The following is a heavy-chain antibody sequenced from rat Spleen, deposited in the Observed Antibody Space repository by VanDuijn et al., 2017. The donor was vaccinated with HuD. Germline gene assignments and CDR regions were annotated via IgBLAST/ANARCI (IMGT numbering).Heavy chain of an antibody. CDR1: GFTFSDYN. V-gene: IGHV5-7*01. CDR2: ISTSGSRT. J-gene: IGHJ2*01. CDR3: TTDTFYDGTYYPGGFDY. D-gene: IGHD1-12*02. Sequence: EVQLVESGGGLVQPGRSLKLSCAASGFTFSDYNMAWVRQAPKKGLEWVATISTSGSRTYYRDSVKGRFTISRENAKSTLYLQMNSLRSEDTATYYCTTDTFYDGTYYPGGFDYWGQGVMVTVSS.